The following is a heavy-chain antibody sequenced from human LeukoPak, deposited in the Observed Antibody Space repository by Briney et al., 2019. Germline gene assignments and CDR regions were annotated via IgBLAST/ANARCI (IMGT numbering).Heavy chain of an antibody. V-gene: IGHV3-21*01. D-gene: IGHD4-17*01. CDR2: ISYSGSYI. Sequence: GGSVRLSCAASEFTFSSYTMNWVLQAPGKGLEWVSSISYSGSYIYYADSVKGRFTISRDNAENSLYLQMNSLRAEDTAVYYCARGAYGDGYYFDSWGQGTLVTVSS. CDR1: EFTFSSYT. J-gene: IGHJ4*02. CDR3: ARGAYGDGYYFDS.